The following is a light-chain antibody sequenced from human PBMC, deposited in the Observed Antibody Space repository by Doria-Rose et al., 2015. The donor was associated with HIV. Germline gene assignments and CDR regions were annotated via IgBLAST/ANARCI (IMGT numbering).Light chain of an antibody. CDR3: QQYYDTPS. V-gene: IGKV4-1*01. CDR1: QSLLYTSKNY. Sequence: TQSPESLGMSLGERATLNCKSNQSLLYTSKNYLAWYQQKPGQPPKLLIYWASTRQSGVPARFSGSGSGTDFTLTISSLEAEDVAVYYCQQYYDTPSSGPGTTVDIQ. J-gene: IGKJ3*01. CDR2: WAS.